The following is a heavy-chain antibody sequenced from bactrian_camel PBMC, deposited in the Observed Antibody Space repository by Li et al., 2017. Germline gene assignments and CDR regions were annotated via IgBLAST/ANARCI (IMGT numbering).Heavy chain of an antibody. CDR1: GWYETSEC. J-gene: IGHJ4*01. V-gene: IGHV3S1*01. D-gene: IGHD1*01. CDR2: IYTSGRST. Sequence: HVQLVESGGGSVQTGGSLRLSCVHSGWYETSECVGRFRQAPGKEREGVASIYTSGRSTFYADSVKGRFTISHDNAKNSVDLQMSSLKPDDTAVYYCAATGQMLSVAGCRTQGTQVTVS.